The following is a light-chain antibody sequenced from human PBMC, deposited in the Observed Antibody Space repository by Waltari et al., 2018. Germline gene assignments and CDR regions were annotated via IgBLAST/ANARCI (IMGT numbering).Light chain of an antibody. CDR2: KDS. V-gene: IGLV3-25*03. Sequence: SYELTQPPSVSVSPGHTARITCSGDALPKQYAYWYQQKPGQAPVLVIYKDSERPSGIPERFSGSSSGTTVTLTISGVQAEDEADYYCQSADSSGTYPYVVFGGGTKLTVL. CDR1: ALPKQY. CDR3: QSADSSGTYPYVV. J-gene: IGLJ2*01.